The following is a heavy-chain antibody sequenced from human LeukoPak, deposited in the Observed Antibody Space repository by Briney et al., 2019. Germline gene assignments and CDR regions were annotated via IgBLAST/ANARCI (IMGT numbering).Heavy chain of an antibody. Sequence: ASVKVSCKASGYTFTGYYMHWVRQAPGQGLEWMGWINPNSGGTNYAQKFQGRVTMTRDTSISTAYMELSRLRSDDTAVYYCARDFAGGIAAAGTFGYWGQGTLVTVSS. V-gene: IGHV1-2*02. CDR3: ARDFAGGIAAAGTFGY. J-gene: IGHJ4*02. CDR1: GYTFTGYY. D-gene: IGHD6-13*01. CDR2: INPNSGGT.